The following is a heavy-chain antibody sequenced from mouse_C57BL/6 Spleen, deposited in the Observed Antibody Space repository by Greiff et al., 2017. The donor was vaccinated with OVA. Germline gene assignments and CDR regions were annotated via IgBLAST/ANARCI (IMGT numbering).Heavy chain of an antibody. CDR3: AAYDYDREAWFAY. J-gene: IGHJ3*01. CDR1: GYTFTSYW. CDR2: IHPNSGST. V-gene: IGHV1-64*01. D-gene: IGHD2-4*01. Sequence: QVQLQQPGAELVKPGASVKLSCKASGYTFTSYWMHWVKQRPGQGLEWLGMIHPNSGSTNYNEKFKSKATLTVDKSSSTAYMQLSSLTSEDSAVYYCAAYDYDREAWFAYWGQGTLVTVSA.